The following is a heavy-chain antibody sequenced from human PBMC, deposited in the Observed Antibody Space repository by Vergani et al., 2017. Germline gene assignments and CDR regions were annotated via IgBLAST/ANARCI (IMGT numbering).Heavy chain of an antibody. D-gene: IGHD2-15*01. CDR3: AKWGVVVVAATVWFDP. CDR2: INWNGGST. J-gene: IGHJ5*02. V-gene: IGHV3-20*04. CDR1: GFTFDDYG. Sequence: EVQLVESGGGVVRPGGSLRLSCAASGFTFDDYGMSWVRQAPGKGLEWVSGINWNGGSTGYADSVKGRFTISRDNSKNTLYLQMNSLRAEDTAVYYCAKWGVVVVAATVWFDPWGQGTLVTVSS.